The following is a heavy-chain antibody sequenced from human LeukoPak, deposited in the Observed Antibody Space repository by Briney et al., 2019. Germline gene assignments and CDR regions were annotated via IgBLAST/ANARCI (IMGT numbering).Heavy chain of an antibody. V-gene: IGHV3-64*01. CDR2: ISSNGGST. CDR1: GFTFRTYA. CDR3: AREGYYDSSGYPVGFDI. Sequence: GGSLRLSCAASGFTFRTYAMHWVRQAPGKGLEYVSAISSNGGSTFYARSVRGRFTISRDNSKNRLYLQMGSLRAEDMAVYYCAREGYYDSSGYPVGFDIWGQGTMVTVSS. J-gene: IGHJ3*02. D-gene: IGHD3-22*01.